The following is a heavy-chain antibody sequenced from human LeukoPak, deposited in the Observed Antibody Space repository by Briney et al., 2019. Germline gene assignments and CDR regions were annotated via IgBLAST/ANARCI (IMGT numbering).Heavy chain of an antibody. CDR3: ARHAAAAGTVDY. V-gene: IGHV4-34*01. CDR1: GGSFSGYY. CDR2: INHSGST. J-gene: IGHJ4*02. Sequence: PSETLSLTCAVYGGSFSGYYWSWIRQPPGKGLEWIGEINHSGSTNYNPSLKSRVTISVDTSKNQFSLKLSSVTAADTAVYYFARHAAAAGTVDYWGQGTLVTVSS. D-gene: IGHD6-13*01.